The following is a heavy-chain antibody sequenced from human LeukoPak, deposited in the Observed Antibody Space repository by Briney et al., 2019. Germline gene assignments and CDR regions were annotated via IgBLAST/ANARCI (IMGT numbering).Heavy chain of an antibody. Sequence: SETLSLTCAVYGGSFSGYYWSWIRQPPGKGLGWIGEINHSGSTNYNPSLKSRVTTSVDTSKNQFSLKLSSVTAADTAVYYCAREGGGYDYEDYWGQGTLVTVSS. V-gene: IGHV4-34*01. CDR2: INHSGST. CDR3: AREGGGYDYEDY. D-gene: IGHD5-12*01. J-gene: IGHJ4*02. CDR1: GGSFSGYY.